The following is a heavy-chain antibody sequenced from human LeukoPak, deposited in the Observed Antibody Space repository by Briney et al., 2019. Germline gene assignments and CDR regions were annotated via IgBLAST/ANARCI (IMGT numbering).Heavy chain of an antibody. Sequence: SETLSLTCTVSGGSISSYYWSWIRQPPGKGLEWIGYIYYSGSTNYNPSLKSRVTISVDTSKNQFSLKLSSVTAADTAVYYCARDSPTTSFDYWGQGTLVTVSS. D-gene: IGHD1-26*01. CDR1: GGSISSYY. J-gene: IGHJ4*02. CDR3: ARDSPTTSFDY. CDR2: IYYSGST. V-gene: IGHV4-59*01.